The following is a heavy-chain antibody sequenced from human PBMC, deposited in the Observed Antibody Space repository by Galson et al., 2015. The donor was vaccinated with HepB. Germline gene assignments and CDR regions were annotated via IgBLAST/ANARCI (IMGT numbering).Heavy chain of an antibody. V-gene: IGHV3-30*04. D-gene: IGHD5-24*01. CDR3: ARGRGWAGYNYELDAFDI. CDR1: GFTFSSYA. CDR2: ISYDGSNK. Sequence: SLRLSCAASGFTFSSYAMHWVRQAPGKGLEWVAVISYDGSNKYYADSVKGRFTISRDNSKNTLYLQMSSLRAEDTAVYYCARGRGWAGYNYELDAFDIWGQGTMVTVSS. J-gene: IGHJ3*02.